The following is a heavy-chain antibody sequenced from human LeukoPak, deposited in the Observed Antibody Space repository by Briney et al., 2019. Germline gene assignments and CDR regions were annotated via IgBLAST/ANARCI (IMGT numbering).Heavy chain of an antibody. CDR2: ISSDRSIV. Sequence: GGSLRLSCAASGFTFSIYSMNWVRQAPGKGLEWVSYISSDRSIVYYADSVKGRFTISRDDAKNSLYLQMDSLRAADTAVYHCARNYSPFDYWGQGTLVTVSS. CDR1: GFTFSIYS. CDR3: ARNYSPFDY. D-gene: IGHD3-10*01. J-gene: IGHJ4*02. V-gene: IGHV3-48*01.